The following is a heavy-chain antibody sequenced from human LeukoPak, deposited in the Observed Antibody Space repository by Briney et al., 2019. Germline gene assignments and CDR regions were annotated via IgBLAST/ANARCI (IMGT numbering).Heavy chain of an antibody. CDR3: AKDLRGSNWYPFDY. CDR1: GFIFSSFA. J-gene: IGHJ4*02. CDR2: IGSSGGSA. Sequence: GGSLRLSCAASGFIFSSFAMSWVREAPGKGLECVSAIGSSGGSAYYADSVKGRFTISRDNSKNTLYLQMNSLRAEDTAIYYCAKDLRGSNWYPFDYWGQGTLVTVSS. V-gene: IGHV3-23*01. D-gene: IGHD6-13*01.